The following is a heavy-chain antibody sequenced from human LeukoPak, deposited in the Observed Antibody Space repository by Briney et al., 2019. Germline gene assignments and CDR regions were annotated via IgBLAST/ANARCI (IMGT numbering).Heavy chain of an antibody. J-gene: IGHJ5*02. CDR3: ARRYFDWLVGEEAHNWFDP. D-gene: IGHD3-9*01. Sequence: GESLKISCKGSGYSFTSYWIGWVRQMPGKGLEWMGIIYPGDSDTRYSPSFQGQVTISADKSISTAYLQWSSLKASDTAMYYCARRYFDWLVGEEAHNWFDPWGQGTLVTVSS. CDR2: IYPGDSDT. V-gene: IGHV5-51*01. CDR1: GYSFTSYW.